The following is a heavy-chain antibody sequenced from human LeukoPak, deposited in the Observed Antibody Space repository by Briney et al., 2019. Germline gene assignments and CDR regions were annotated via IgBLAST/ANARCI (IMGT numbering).Heavy chain of an antibody. D-gene: IGHD2-21*02. Sequence: ASVKVSCKASGYTFTSYDINWVRQATGQGLECMGWMNPNSGNTGYAQKFQGRVTMTRNTSISTAYMELSSLRSEDTAVYYCARGIVVVTAIHPYNWFDPWAREPWSPSPQ. J-gene: IGHJ5*02. CDR3: ARGIVVVTAIHPYNWFDP. V-gene: IGHV1-8*01. CDR2: MNPNSGNT. CDR1: GYTFTSYD.